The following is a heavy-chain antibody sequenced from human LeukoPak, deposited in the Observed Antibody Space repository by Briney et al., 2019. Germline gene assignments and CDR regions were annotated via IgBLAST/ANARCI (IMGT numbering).Heavy chain of an antibody. Sequence: SETLSLTCTVSGGSISSYYWSWIRQPPGKGLEWVGYIYYSGSTNYNPSLKSRVTISVDRSKNQFSLKLSSVTAADTAVYYCARGGYGDYVDAFDIWGQGTMVTVSS. CDR1: GGSISSYY. CDR3: ARGGYGDYVDAFDI. V-gene: IGHV4-59*12. CDR2: IYYSGST. J-gene: IGHJ3*02. D-gene: IGHD4-17*01.